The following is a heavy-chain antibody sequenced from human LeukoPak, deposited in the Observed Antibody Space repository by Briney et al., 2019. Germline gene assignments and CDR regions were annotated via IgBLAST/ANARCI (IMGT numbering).Heavy chain of an antibody. Sequence: SETLSLTCTVSGGSISSYYWSWIRQPPGKGLEWIGYIYYSGSTNYNPSLKSRVTISVDTSKNQFSLKLSSVTAADTAVYYCARVKVDSGNYIDYWGQGTLVTVSS. J-gene: IGHJ4*02. V-gene: IGHV4-59*01. CDR2: IYYSGST. D-gene: IGHD5-12*01. CDR1: GGSISSYY. CDR3: ARVKVDSGNYIDY.